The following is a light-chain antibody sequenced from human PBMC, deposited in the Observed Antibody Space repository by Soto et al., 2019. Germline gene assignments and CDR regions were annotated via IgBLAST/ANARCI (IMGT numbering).Light chain of an antibody. J-gene: IGKJ4*01. V-gene: IGKV1-8*01. CDR3: QQYYSYPLT. Sequence: PSSLSASTGDRVTITCRASQGISSYLAWYQQKPGKAPKLLIYAASTLQSGVPSRFSGSGSGTDFTLTISCLQSEDFATYYCQQYYSYPLTFGGGTKVDI. CDR1: QGISSY. CDR2: AAS.